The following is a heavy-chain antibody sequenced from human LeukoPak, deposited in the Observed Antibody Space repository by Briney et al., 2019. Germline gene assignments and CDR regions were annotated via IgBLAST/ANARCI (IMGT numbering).Heavy chain of an antibody. CDR3: AKDSGGATAF. J-gene: IGHJ4*02. Sequence: GGSLRLSCAASGFTFDDYGMSWVRQAPGKGLEWVSGINWNGGSTGYANSVKGRFTISRDNSKNTLYLQMNSLRAEDTAVYYCAKDSGGATAFWGQGTPVTVSS. CDR1: GFTFDDYG. D-gene: IGHD3-16*01. CDR2: INWNGGST. V-gene: IGHV3-20*04.